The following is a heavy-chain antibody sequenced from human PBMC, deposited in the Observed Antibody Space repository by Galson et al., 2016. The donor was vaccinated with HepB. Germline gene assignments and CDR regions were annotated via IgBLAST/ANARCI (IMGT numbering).Heavy chain of an antibody. D-gene: IGHD1-7*01. CDR1: GVSINSGSYF. V-gene: IGHV4-39*01. Sequence: SETLSLTCTVSGVSINSGSYFWGWIRQPPGKGLEWIGSTHWTGTSYSQPSLQSRVTVSLDTPKNQFSLRLSSVTAADTAVYYCARQNYIHWFDTWGQGALVTVSS. CDR2: THWTGTS. J-gene: IGHJ5*02. CDR3: ARQNYIHWFDT.